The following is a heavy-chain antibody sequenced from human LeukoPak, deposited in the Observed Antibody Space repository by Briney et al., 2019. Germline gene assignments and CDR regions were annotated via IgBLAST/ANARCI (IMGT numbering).Heavy chain of an antibody. J-gene: IGHJ4*02. CDR1: GFTFSSYA. D-gene: IGHD1-1*01. Sequence: GGSLRLSCAASGFTFSSYAMSWVRQAPGKGLEWVSAISGSGGSTYYADSVKGRFTISRDNAKNSVYLQMNSLRAEDTAVYYCVREGQTTWNDYWGQGTLATVSS. CDR3: VREGQTTWNDY. CDR2: ISGSGGST. V-gene: IGHV3-23*01.